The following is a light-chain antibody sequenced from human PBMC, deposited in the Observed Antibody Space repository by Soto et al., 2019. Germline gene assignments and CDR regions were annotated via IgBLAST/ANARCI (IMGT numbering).Light chain of an antibody. Sequence: EIVLTQSPGTLSLSPGERATLSCRASQSVSSSYLAWYQQKPGQAPRLLIYGASSRVTGIPDRFSGSGSGTVFTLTISRLEPEDFAVYYCQQYGSSPFAFGPGTKVDIK. V-gene: IGKV3-20*01. J-gene: IGKJ3*01. CDR3: QQYGSSPFA. CDR1: QSVSSSY. CDR2: GAS.